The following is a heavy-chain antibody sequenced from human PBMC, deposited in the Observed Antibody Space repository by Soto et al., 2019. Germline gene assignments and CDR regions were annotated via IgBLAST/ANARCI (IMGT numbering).Heavy chain of an antibody. Sequence: ASVKVSCKASGYTFTSYAMHWVRQAPGQRLEWMGWINAGNGNTKYSQKFQGRVTITRDTSARTAYMELSSLRSEDTAVYYCARGRSSSWIDYWGQGTLVTVSS. CDR2: INAGNGNT. CDR3: ARGRSSSWIDY. D-gene: IGHD6-13*01. J-gene: IGHJ4*02. V-gene: IGHV1-3*01. CDR1: GYTFTSYA.